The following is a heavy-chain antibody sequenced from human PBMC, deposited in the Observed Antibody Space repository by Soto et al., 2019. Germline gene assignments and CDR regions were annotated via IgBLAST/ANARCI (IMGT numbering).Heavy chain of an antibody. V-gene: IGHV4-30-4*02. J-gene: IGHJ4*02. CDR1: GGSINSEEYY. CDR2: IYYTGST. CDR3: ARVRDDYYDSGIDY. Sequence: PSDTLSLTCSVSGGSINSEEYYWSWIRHPPEEGLEWIGHIYYTGSTSYNPSPKGRLTISVDTSKNQFSLKLSSASAADTAVYYCARVRDDYYDSGIDYWGQGTLVTVSS. D-gene: IGHD3-22*01.